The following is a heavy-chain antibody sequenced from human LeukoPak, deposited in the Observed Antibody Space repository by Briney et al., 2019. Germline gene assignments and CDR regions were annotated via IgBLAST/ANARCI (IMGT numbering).Heavy chain of an antibody. Sequence: ASVKVSCKASGYTFTSYGISWVRQAPGQGPEWMGWISAYNGNTNYAQKLQGRVTMTTDTSTSTAYMELRSLRSDDTAVCYCARDLPLIVVVPAATKRNWFDPWGQGTLVTVSS. D-gene: IGHD2-2*01. V-gene: IGHV1-18*04. CDR2: ISAYNGNT. CDR1: GYTFTSYG. CDR3: ARDLPLIVVVPAATKRNWFDP. J-gene: IGHJ5*02.